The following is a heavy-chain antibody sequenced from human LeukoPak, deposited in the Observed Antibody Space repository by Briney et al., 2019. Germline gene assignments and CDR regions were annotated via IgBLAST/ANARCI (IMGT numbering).Heavy chain of an antibody. CDR2: INNDGSIT. V-gene: IGHV3-74*01. CDR3: VGGDSLGGFYNWFDP. Sequence: PGGSLRLSCAASGFIFSRYWMHWVRQAPGKELVWVSRINNDGSITNSADSVKGRFTISRDNAKDMLYLQMDSLRVEDTAIYYCVGGDSLGGFYNWFDPWGQGTLVTVSS. J-gene: IGHJ5*02. D-gene: IGHD2-21*02. CDR1: GFIFSRYW.